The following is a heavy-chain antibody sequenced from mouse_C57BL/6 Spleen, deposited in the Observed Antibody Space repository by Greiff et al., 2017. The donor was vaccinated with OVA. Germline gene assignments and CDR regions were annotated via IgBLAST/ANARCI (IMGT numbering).Heavy chain of an antibody. CDR1: GYTFTSYW. Sequence: QVQLQQPGAELVKPGASVKLSCKASGYTFTSYWMHWVKQRPGQGLEWIGMIHPNSGSTNYNEKFKSKATLTVDKSSSTAYMQLSSLTSEDSAVYYCARKEAYSNFLFDYWGQGTTLTVSS. J-gene: IGHJ2*01. CDR3: ARKEAYSNFLFDY. CDR2: IHPNSGST. D-gene: IGHD2-5*01. V-gene: IGHV1-64*01.